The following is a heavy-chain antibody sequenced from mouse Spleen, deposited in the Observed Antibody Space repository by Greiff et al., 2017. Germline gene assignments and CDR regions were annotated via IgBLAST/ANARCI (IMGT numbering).Heavy chain of an antibody. V-gene: IGHV7-1*01. CDR1: GFTFSDFY. D-gene: IGHD1-1*01. CDR3: ARDAGSSYAMDY. CDR2: SRNKANDYTT. J-gene: IGHJ4*01. Sequence: EVKVVESGGGLVQSGRSLRLSCATSGFTFSDFYMEWVRQAPGKGLEWIAASRNKANDYTTEYSASVKGRFIVSRDTSQSILYLQMNALRAEDTAIYYCARDAGSSYAMDYWGQGTSVTVSS.